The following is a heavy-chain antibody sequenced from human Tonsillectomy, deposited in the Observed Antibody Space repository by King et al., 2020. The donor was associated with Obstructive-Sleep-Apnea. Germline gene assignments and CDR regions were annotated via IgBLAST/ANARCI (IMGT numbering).Heavy chain of an antibody. D-gene: IGHD3-22*01. CDR1: GLTFSSKY. J-gene: IGHJ3*02. CDR2: INSGGST. Sequence: QLVQSGGGLVQPGGSLRLTCAASGLTFSSKYMSWVRQAPGKGLEWVSLINSGGSTYYADSVTGRFTISRHNSKNTLYLQMNGLRVEDTAIYYCARGGHYYDSSDYYGTDAFDIWGQGTMVTVSS. V-gene: IGHV3-53*04. CDR3: ARGGHYYDSSDYYGTDAFDI.